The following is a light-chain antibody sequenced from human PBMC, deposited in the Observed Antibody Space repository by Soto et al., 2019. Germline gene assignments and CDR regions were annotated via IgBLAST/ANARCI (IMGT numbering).Light chain of an antibody. CDR2: DAS. V-gene: IGKV3-11*01. CDR1: QCVGTY. CDR3: QQYSSSFRM. Sequence: VLTQSPATLSLAPGERSTRSFVSSQCVGTYLPWYQHIHGQPPRLLIYDASKRATGIPDRFSGSGSGTDFTLTVSRLKPEDFAVYFCQQYSSSFRMFGQGTKVDIK. J-gene: IGKJ1*01.